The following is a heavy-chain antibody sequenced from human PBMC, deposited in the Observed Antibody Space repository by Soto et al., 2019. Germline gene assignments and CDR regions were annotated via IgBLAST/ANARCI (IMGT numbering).Heavy chain of an antibody. CDR1: GVSIYSSGW. J-gene: IGHJ4*02. D-gene: IGHD6-19*01. Sequence: QAQLQESGPGLVKPSETLSLTCAVSGVSIYSSGWWSWVRQPPGKGLEWIGEISHSGITTYNPSLKSRVTISLDNSENQFSLKLSSVTAADTAVYYCARSNGWYSLAHWGQGSLVSVSS. CDR3: ARSNGWYSLAH. CDR2: ISHSGIT. V-gene: IGHV4-4*02.